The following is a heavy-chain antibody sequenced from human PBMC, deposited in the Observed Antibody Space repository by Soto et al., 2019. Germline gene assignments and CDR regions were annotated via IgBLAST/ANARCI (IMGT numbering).Heavy chain of an antibody. CDR2: ISGSGGST. V-gene: IGHV3-23*01. CDR3: AKDLGSSWYPESWFDP. CDR1: GVTFSSYA. Sequence: GGSLRLSCAASGVTFSSYAMSWVRQAPGKGLEWVSAISGSGGSTYYADSVKGRFTISRDNSKNTLYLQMNSLRAEDTAVYYCAKDLGSSWYPESWFDPWGQGTLVTVSS. D-gene: IGHD6-13*01. J-gene: IGHJ5*02.